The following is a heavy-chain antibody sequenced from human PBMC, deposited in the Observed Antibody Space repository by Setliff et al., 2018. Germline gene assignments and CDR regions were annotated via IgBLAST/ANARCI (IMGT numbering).Heavy chain of an antibody. CDR2: ISYDGSNK. J-gene: IGHJ4*02. D-gene: IGHD6-13*01. CDR3: AKTLKTSSSWSVDY. V-gene: IGHV3-30*18. CDR1: GFTFSSYG. Sequence: SCAASGFTFSSYGMHWVRQAPGKGLEWVAVISYDGSNKYYADSVKGRFTISRDNSKNTLYLQMNSLRAEDTAVYYCAKTLKTSSSWSVDYWGQGTLVTVSS.